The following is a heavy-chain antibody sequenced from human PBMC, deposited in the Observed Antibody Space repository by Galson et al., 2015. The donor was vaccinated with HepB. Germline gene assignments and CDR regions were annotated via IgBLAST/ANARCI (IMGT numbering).Heavy chain of an antibody. CDR3: ARRASTRYSSSLESDAFDI. CDR2: IIPIFGTA. D-gene: IGHD6-13*01. V-gene: IGHV1-69*01. J-gene: IGHJ3*02. Sequence: SCKAPGGTFSSYAISWVRQAPGQGLEWMGGIIPIFGTANYAQKFQGRVTITADESTSTAYMELSSLRSEDTAVYYCARRASTRYSSSLESDAFDIWGQGTMVTVSS. CDR1: GGTFSSYA.